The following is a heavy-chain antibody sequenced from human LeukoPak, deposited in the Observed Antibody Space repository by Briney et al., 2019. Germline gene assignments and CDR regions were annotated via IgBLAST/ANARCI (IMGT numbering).Heavy chain of an antibody. CDR2: IYYSGST. D-gene: IGHD3/OR15-3a*01. CDR1: GGSISSYY. Sequence: SETLSLTCTVSGGSISSYYWSWIRQPPGKGLEWIGYIYYSGSTNYSPSLKSRVTISVDTSKNQFSLRVTSVTAADTAVYYCGRFGLKNWNYVDYWGQGTLVTVSS. J-gene: IGHJ4*02. V-gene: IGHV4-59*12. CDR3: GRFGLKNWNYVDY.